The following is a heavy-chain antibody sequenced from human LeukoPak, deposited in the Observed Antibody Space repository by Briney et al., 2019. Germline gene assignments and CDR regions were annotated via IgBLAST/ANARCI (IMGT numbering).Heavy chain of an antibody. J-gene: IGHJ3*02. D-gene: IGHD2-21*01. V-gene: IGHV3-15*01. CDR2: IKSKTDGGTT. Sequence: NPGGSLRLSCAASGFTFSNAWMSWVRQAPGKGLEWVGRIKSKTDGGTTDYAAPVKGRFTISRDDSKNTLYLQMNSLKTEDTAVYYCLTIVETDIDAFDIWGQGAKVTVSS. CDR1: GFTFSNAW. CDR3: LTIVETDIDAFDI.